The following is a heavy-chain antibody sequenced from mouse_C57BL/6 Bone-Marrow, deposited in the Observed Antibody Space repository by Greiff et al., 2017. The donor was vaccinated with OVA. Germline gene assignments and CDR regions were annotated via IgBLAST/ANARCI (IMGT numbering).Heavy chain of an antibody. CDR2: IWGVGST. CDR3: ASSHYYGSSYAMDY. CDR1: GFSLTSYG. D-gene: IGHD1-1*01. V-gene: IGHV2-6*01. J-gene: IGHJ4*01. Sequence: VKLMESGPGLVAPSQSLSITCTVSGFSLTSYGVDWVRQSPGKGLEWLGVIWGVGSTNYNSALKSRLSISKDNSKSQVFLKMNSLQTDDTAMYYCASSHYYGSSYAMDYWGQGTSVTVSS.